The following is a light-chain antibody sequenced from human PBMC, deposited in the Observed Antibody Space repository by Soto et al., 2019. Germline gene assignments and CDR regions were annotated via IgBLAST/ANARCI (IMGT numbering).Light chain of an antibody. V-gene: IGKV3-20*01. J-gene: IGKJ2*01. CDR2: GAS. CDR3: QQYDDSPGT. CDR1: LSVSSDY. Sequence: EIVLPQSPGTLSLSPGESATLSCRASLSVSSDYLAWYQQKPGQAPRLLIYGASTRAAGIPDKFSGSGSGTDFTLTISRLEPEDFAVYYCQQYDDSPGTFGQGTELEI.